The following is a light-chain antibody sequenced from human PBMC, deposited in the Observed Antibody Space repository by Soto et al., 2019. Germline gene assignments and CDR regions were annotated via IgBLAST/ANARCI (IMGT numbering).Light chain of an antibody. J-gene: IGLJ1*01. V-gene: IGLV2-23*01. CDR1: SSDVGSYNL. Sequence: QSVLTQPASVSGSPGQSITISCTGTSSDVGSYNLVSWYQQHPGKAPKLMIYEGSKRPSGVSNRFSGSKSGNTASLTISGLQAEDEADYYCCSYAGSSLYVFGTGTQVTVL. CDR2: EGS. CDR3: CSYAGSSLYV.